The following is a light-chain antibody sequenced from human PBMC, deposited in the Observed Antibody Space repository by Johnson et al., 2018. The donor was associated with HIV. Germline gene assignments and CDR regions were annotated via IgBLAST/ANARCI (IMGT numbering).Light chain of an antibody. J-gene: IGLJ1*01. CDR2: AKN. CDR1: SSNIGNNY. CDR3: GTWDSSLSAGRV. Sequence: QSVLTQPPSVSAAPGQKVTISCSGSSSNIGNNYVSWYQQLPGTAPKLLISAKNKRPSGVPDRFSASKSGQSATLDITGLQTGDEADYYCGTWDSSLSAGRVFGTGTKVTVL. V-gene: IGLV1-51*01.